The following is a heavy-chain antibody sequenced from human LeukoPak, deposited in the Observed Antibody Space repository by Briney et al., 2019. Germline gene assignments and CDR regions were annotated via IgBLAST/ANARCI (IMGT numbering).Heavy chain of an antibody. D-gene: IGHD4/OR15-4a*01. V-gene: IGHV3-23*01. CDR2: ISGSGGST. J-gene: IGHJ6*02. CDR3: AKGSMVAYYYYGMDV. Sequence: GGSLRLSCVASGFTFSSYAMSWVRQAPGKGLEWVSAISGSGGSTYYADSVKGRFTISRDNSKNTLYLQMNSLRAEDTTVYYCAKGSMVAYYYYGMDVWGQGTTVTVSS. CDR1: GFTFSSYA.